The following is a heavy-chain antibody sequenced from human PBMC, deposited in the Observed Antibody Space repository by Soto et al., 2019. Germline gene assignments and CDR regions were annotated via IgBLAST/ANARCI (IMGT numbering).Heavy chain of an antibody. J-gene: IGHJ4*02. D-gene: IGHD2-15*01. CDR2: ISSSGSTI. CDR1: GFTFISYE. Sequence: PGWSLRLSCAASGFTFISYEMNWVRQAPGKGLEWVSYISSSGSTIYYADSVKGRFTISRDNAKNSLYLQMNSLRAEDTAVYYCARESPDVLGYCSGGSCYGWVYWGQGTLVTVSS. CDR3: ARESPDVLGYCSGGSCYGWVY. V-gene: IGHV3-48*03.